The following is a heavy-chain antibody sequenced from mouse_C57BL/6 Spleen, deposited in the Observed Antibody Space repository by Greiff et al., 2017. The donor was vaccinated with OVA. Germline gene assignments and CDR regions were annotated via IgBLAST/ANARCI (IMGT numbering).Heavy chain of an antibody. CDR3: ATGTGFAY. CDR2: IYPRDGST. D-gene: IGHD4-1*01. J-gene: IGHJ3*01. CDR1: GYTFTSYD. V-gene: IGHV1-85*01. Sequence: VQLQQSGPELVKPGASVKLSCKASGYTFTSYDINWVKQRPGQGLEWIGWIYPRDGSTKYKEKFKGKATLTVDTSSSTAYMELHSLTSEDSAVYFCATGTGFAYWGQGTLVTVSA.